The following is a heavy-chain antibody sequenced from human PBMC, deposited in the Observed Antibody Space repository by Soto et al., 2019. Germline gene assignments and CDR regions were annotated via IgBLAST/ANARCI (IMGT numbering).Heavy chain of an antibody. J-gene: IGHJ4*02. CDR3: ARDKDWAFDY. CDR2: IFTTGTTI. Sequence: VQLVESGGGLVKPGGSLRLSCVASGFTFSSYSMVWVRQAPGKGLEWVSYIFTTGTTIYYADSVKGRFTVSRDNAKNSVFLLLNSLRAEDTAVYYCARDKDWAFDYWGQGTPVTVSS. CDR1: GFTFSSYS. V-gene: IGHV3-48*03. D-gene: IGHD3-9*01.